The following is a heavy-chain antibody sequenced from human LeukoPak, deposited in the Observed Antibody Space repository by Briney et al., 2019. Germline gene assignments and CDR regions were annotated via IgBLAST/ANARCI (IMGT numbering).Heavy chain of an antibody. CDR2: IWYDGSNK. CDR1: GFTFSSYG. D-gene: IGHD2-2*01. CDR3: VTAYCSSTNCYGPEC. J-gene: IGHJ4*02. V-gene: IGHV3-33*01. Sequence: GRSLRLSCAASGFTFSSYGMHWVRQAPGKGLEWVAVIWYDGSNKYYADSVKGRFTISRDNSKNTLYLQMISLRPEDTAVYYCVTAYCSSTNCYGPECWGRGTLVTVSS.